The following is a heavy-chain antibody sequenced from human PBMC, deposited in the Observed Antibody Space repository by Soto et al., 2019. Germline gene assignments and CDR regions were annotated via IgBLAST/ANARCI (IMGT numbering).Heavy chain of an antibody. CDR2: ISSSSSYI. V-gene: IGHV3-21*01. J-gene: IGHJ4*02. D-gene: IGHD5-12*01. CDR3: ARDWPSYSGYVLPIHDYFDY. CDR1: GLTISSYS. Sequence: PGGSLTLSCAAPGLTISSYSMNWVRQAPGKGLEWVSSISSSSSYIYYADSVKGRFTISRDNAKNSLYLQMNSLRAEDTAVYYCARDWPSYSGYVLPIHDYFDYWGQGTLVTVSS.